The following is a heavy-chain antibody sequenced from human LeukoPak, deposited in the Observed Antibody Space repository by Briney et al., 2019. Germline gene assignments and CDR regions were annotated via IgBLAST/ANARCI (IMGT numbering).Heavy chain of an antibody. CDR2: INHSGST. CDR3: ARGEGYFDWLSL. CDR1: GGSFSGYY. J-gene: IGHJ4*02. V-gene: IGHV4-34*01. Sequence: SETLSLTCAVYGGSFSGYYWSWIRQPPGKGLEWIGEINHSGSTNYNPSLKSRVTISVDTSKNQFSLKLSSVTAADTAVYYCARGEGYFDWLSLWCQGTLVTVSS. D-gene: IGHD3-9*01.